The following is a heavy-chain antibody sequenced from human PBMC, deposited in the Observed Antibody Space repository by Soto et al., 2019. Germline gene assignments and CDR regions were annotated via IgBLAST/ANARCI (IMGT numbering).Heavy chain of an antibody. CDR1: VYTFTTYY. J-gene: IGHJ4*02. Sequence: ASVKVSCKASVYTFTTYYFQWMRQAPGQRLEWMGWINPDNGNTRYSQNFQGRVTLTRDTSANSVYMELSSLTSEDTAMYYCARGPSSGAFDYWGQGTLVTVSS. V-gene: IGHV1-3*01. CDR3: ARGPSSGAFDY. D-gene: IGHD3-10*01. CDR2: INPDNGNT.